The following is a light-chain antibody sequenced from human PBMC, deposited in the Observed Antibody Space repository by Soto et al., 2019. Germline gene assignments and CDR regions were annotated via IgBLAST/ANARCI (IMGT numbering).Light chain of an antibody. V-gene: IGKV3-11*01. J-gene: IGKJ1*01. CDR3: QQRSNWPTTWT. Sequence: EIVLTQSPATLSLSPGEKATLSCRASQSVRSYLTWYQQKPGQAPRLLIYDASNRATGIPARFSGTGSGTDFTLTISSLEPEDFAVYYCQQRSNWPTTWTFGQATKVEIK. CDR1: QSVRSY. CDR2: DAS.